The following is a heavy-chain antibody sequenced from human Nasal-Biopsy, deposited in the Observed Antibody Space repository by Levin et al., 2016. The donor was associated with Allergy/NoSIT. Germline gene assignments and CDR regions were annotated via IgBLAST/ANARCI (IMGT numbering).Heavy chain of an antibody. CDR3: TTFLSGKTCFDN. J-gene: IGHJ4*02. D-gene: IGHD3-3*01. V-gene: IGHV3-15*01. CDR1: GITFTNAW. Sequence: GESLKISCAASGITFTNAWMSWVRRAPGKGLEWVGHIKGKADDGRTDYAVPVRGRFTISRDDSRNRLYMQMNSLKTEDTGVYYCTTFLSGKTCFDNWGQGTLVTVSS. CDR2: IKGKADDGRT.